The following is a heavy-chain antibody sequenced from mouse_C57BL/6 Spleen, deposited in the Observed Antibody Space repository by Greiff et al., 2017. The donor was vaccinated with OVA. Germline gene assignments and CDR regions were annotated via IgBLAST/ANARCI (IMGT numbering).Heavy chain of an antibody. CDR2: IRNKDNNHAT. J-gene: IGHJ4*01. D-gene: IGHD2-3*01. CDR3: TRWPEKSRTDEGYFHAMDY. Sequence: EVQLVESGGGLVQPGGSMTLSCAASGFTFSDAWMDWVRQSPAKGLEWVADIRNKDNNHATYYAESVQGRFTISRDDSKSSVYLQMNSVRAEDTGSDYCTRWPEKSRTDEGYFHAMDYWGQGTSVTVPS. CDR1: GFTFSDAW. V-gene: IGHV6-6*01.